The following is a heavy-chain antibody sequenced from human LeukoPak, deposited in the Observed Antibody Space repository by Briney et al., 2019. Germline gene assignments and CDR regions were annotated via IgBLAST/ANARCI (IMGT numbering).Heavy chain of an antibody. CDR2: ISGSGGST. CDR1: GFTFDDYA. CDR3: ARVRTVAIPDDFDY. D-gene: IGHD4-23*01. J-gene: IGHJ4*02. V-gene: IGHV3-23*01. Sequence: GGSLRLSCVAAGFTFDDYAMHWVRQAPGKGLEWVSAISGSGGSTYYADSVKGRFTISRDNSKNTLYLQMNSLRAEDTAVYYCARVRTVAIPDDFDYWGQGTLVTVSS.